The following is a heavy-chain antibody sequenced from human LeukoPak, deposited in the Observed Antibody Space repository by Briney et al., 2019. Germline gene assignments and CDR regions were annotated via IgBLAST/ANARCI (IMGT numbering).Heavy chain of an antibody. CDR1: GGSFSGYY. D-gene: IGHD2-15*01. V-gene: IGHV4-34*01. CDR3: ARGGAAYCSGGSCYHFKY. CDR2: INHSGST. Sequence: SETLSLTCAVYGGSFSGYYWSWIRQPPGKGLEWIGEINHSGSTNYNPSLKSRVTISVDTSKNQFSLKLSSVTAADTAVYYCARGGAAYCSGGSCYHFKYWGQGTLVTVSS. J-gene: IGHJ4*02.